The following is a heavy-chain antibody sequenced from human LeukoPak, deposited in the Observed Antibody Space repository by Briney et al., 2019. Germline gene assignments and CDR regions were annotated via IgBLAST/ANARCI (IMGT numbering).Heavy chain of an antibody. CDR2: IIPIFGTA. D-gene: IGHD5-18*01. Sequence: SVKVSCKASGGTSTIYAISWVRQAPGQGLEWMGGIIPIFGTANYAQKFQGRVTITADESTSTAYMELSSLRSEDTAVYYCASPTAMARYYFDYWGQGTLVTASS. V-gene: IGHV1-69*13. J-gene: IGHJ4*02. CDR1: GGTSTIYA. CDR3: ASPTAMARYYFDY.